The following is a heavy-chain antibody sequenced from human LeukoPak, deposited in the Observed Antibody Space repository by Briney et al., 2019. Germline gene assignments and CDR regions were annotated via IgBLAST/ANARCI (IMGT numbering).Heavy chain of an antibody. Sequence: QPGRSLRLSCAASGSTFSSYGMHWVRQAPGKGLEWVAVISYDGSNKYYADSVKGRFTISRDNSKNTLYLQMNSLRAEDTAVYYCAKISWVAGTEDAFDIWGQGTMVTVSS. CDR1: GSTFSSYG. CDR2: ISYDGSNK. J-gene: IGHJ3*02. V-gene: IGHV3-30*18. D-gene: IGHD6-19*01. CDR3: AKISWVAGTEDAFDI.